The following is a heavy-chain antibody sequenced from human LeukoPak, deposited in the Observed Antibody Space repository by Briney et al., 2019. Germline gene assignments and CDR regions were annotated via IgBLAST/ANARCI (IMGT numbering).Heavy chain of an antibody. Sequence: ASVKVSCKASGYTFTGDYMHWVRQAPGQGLEWMGWINPNSGGADYAQKFQGRVTMTRDTSISTAYMELSWLRSDDTAVYYCARAGHDYSIFPCFDYWGQGTLVTVSS. CDR1: GYTFTGDY. V-gene: IGHV1-2*02. CDR2: INPNSGGA. D-gene: IGHD4-11*01. CDR3: ARAGHDYSIFPCFDY. J-gene: IGHJ4*02.